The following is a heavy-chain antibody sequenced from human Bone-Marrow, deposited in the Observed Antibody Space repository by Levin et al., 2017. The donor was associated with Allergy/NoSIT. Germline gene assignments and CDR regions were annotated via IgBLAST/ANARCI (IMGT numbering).Heavy chain of an antibody. CDR2: ISGSADNP. J-gene: IGHJ1*01. V-gene: IGHV3-23*01. D-gene: IGHD1-1*01. Sequence: LSLTCAASGFPFSKFALTWVRPAPGKGLEWVSAISGSADNPSYADSVKGRFTVSRDNSKNTLYLQLNGLRADDTAIYYCAKEGIHGATNWGQGTLVTVSA. CDR3: AKEGIHGATN. CDR1: GFPFSKFA.